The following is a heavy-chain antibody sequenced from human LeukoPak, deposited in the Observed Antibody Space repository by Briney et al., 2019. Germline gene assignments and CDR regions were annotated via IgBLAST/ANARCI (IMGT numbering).Heavy chain of an antibody. CDR1: GFTFNSYW. J-gene: IGHJ4*02. V-gene: IGHV3-7*01. CDR3: ARPGPISGGYPWYFDY. Sequence: GGSLRLSCAASGFTFNSYWMSWVRQPPGKGLEWVANIKQDGSEEYYVDSVKGRFTISRDNAKNSLILQMNSLRAEDTAVYYCARPGPISGGYPWYFDYWGQGTLVTVSS. D-gene: IGHD3-22*01. CDR2: IKQDGSEE.